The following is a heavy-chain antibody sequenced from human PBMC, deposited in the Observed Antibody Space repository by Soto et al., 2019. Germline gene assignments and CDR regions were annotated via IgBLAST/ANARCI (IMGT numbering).Heavy chain of an antibody. CDR3: AKTLWSSSGWFDY. CDR2: ISYDGSNK. V-gene: IGHV3-30*18. J-gene: IGHJ4*02. Sequence: QVQLVESGGGVVQPGRSLRLSCAASGFTFSSYGMHWVRQAPGKGLEWVAVISYDGSNKYYADSVKGRFTISRDNSKNTLYLQMNSLRAEDTAVYYCAKTLWSSSGWFDYWGQGTLVTVSS. CDR1: GFTFSSYG. D-gene: IGHD6-19*01.